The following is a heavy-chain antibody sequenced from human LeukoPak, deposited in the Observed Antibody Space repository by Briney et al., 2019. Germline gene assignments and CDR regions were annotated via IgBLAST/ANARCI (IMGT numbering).Heavy chain of an antibody. CDR1: GGSISSSSYY. V-gene: IGHV4-39*01. CDR2: IYYSGST. D-gene: IGHD5-18*01. CDR3: ASSVDTAMVASGVFDY. J-gene: IGHJ4*02. Sequence: SETLSLTCTVSGGSISSSSYYWGWVRQPPGKGLEWIGSIYYSGSTYYNPPLKSRVTISVDTSKNQFSLKLSSVTAADTAVYYCASSVDTAMVASGVFDYWGQGTLVTVSS.